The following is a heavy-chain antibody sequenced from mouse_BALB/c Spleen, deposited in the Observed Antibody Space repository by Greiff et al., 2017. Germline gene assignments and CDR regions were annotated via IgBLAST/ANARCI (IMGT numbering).Heavy chain of an antibody. V-gene: IGHV1-9*01. J-gene: IGHJ2*01. D-gene: IGHD4-1*01. CDR2: ILPGSGST. CDR1: GYTFSSYW. Sequence: QVQLQQSGAELMKPGASVKISCKATGYTFSSYWIEWVKQRPGHGLEWIGEILPGSGSTNYNEKFKGKATFTADTSSNTAYMQLSSLTSEDSAVYYCARKVTGTEEDYCFDYWGQGTTLTVSS. CDR3: ARKVTGTEEDYCFDY.